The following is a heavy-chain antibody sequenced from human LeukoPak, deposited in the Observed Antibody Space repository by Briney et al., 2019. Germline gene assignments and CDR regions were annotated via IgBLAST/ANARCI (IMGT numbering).Heavy chain of an antibody. CDR2: INHSGST. CDR3: ARRFGYFFDY. CDR1: GGSFSGYY. J-gene: IGHJ4*02. D-gene: IGHD2-21*01. Sequence: SETLSLTCAVYGGSFSGYYWSLIRQPPGKGLEWIGEINHSGSTNYNPSLKSRVTISVDTSKNQFSLKLSSVTAADTAVYYCARRFGYFFDYWGQGTLVTVSS. V-gene: IGHV4-34*01.